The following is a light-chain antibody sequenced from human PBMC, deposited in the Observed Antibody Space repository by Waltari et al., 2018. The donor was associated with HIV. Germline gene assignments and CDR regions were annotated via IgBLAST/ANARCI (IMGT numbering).Light chain of an antibody. CDR1: SGSIATNY. CDR2: EDN. Sequence: NFILTQPHSVSESPGKTVTIPCTRSSGSIATNYVQWYQLRPGTSPTTVIYEDNQRPSGAPERFSGSIDSSSNSAAVAISGLRTEDEADYDCQSYDNTDVVFGGGTKLTVL. CDR3: QSYDNTDVV. J-gene: IGLJ2*01. V-gene: IGLV6-57*01.